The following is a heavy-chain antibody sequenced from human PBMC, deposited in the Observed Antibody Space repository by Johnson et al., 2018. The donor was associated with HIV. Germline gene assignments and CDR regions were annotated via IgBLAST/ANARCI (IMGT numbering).Heavy chain of an antibody. CDR1: GFTFSSYA. CDR2: ISYDGSNK. V-gene: IGHV3-30-3*01. CDR3: ASAGRNFWSAYDAFDI. D-gene: IGHD3-3*01. J-gene: IGHJ3*02. Sequence: QVQLVESGGVLVQPGRSLRLSCAASGFTFSSYAMHWVRQSPGKGLEWVAVISYDGSNKYYADSVKGRFTISRDNSKNTLYLQMNSLRAEDTAVDYCASAGRNFWSAYDAFDIWGQGTMVTVSS.